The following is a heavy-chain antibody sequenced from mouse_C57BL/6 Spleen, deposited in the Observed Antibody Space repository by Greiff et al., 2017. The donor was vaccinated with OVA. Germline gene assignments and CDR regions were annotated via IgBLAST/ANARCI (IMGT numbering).Heavy chain of an antibody. CDR3: AIGESNYFDY. J-gene: IGHJ2*01. CDR2: INPNNGGT. D-gene: IGHD2-13*01. V-gene: IGHV1-26*01. CDR1: GYTFTDYY. Sequence: VQLQQSGPELVKPGASVKISCKASGYTFTDYYMNWVKQSHGKSLEWIGDINPNNGGTSYNQKFKGKATLTVDKYSSTAYMELRSLTSEDSAVYYCAIGESNYFDYWGQGTPLTVSS.